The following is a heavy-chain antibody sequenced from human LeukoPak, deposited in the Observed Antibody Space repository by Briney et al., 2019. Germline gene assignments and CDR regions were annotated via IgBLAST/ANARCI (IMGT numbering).Heavy chain of an antibody. D-gene: IGHD3-10*01. Sequence: GGSLRLSCAASGFTFSDYYMSWIRQAPGKGLEWVSYISSSSSYTNYADSVKGRFTISRDNAKNSLHLQMNSLRAEDTAVYYCARDVVRGVIIHYFDYWGQGTLVTVSS. CDR3: ARDVVRGVIIHYFDY. CDR1: GFTFSDYY. CDR2: ISSSSSYT. V-gene: IGHV3-11*06. J-gene: IGHJ4*02.